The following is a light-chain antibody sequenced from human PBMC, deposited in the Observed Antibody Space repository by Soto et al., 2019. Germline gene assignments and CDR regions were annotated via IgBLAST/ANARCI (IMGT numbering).Light chain of an antibody. CDR3: QHYNSYSGA. Sequence: DIQMTQSPYTLAGSVGDRVTITCRASQTISSWLAWYQQKPGKAPKLLIYKASTFKSGVPSRFSVSGSETEFTLTISSLQPDDFATYYCQHYNSYSGAFGQGTKVALK. CDR1: QTISSW. J-gene: IGKJ1*01. CDR2: KAS. V-gene: IGKV1-5*03.